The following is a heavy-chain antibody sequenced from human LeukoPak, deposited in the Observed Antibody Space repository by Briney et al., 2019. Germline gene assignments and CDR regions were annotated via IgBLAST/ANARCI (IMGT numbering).Heavy chain of an antibody. CDR1: GGSISSYY. V-gene: IGHV4-4*07. J-gene: IGHJ6*03. Sequence: PSETLSLTCTVSGGSISSYYWSWIRQPAGKGLEWIGRIYTSGSTNYNPSLKSRVTMSVDTSKNQFSLKLSSVTAADTAVYYCARAGSIAARHYYYYYMDVWGKGTTVTVSS. CDR3: ARAGSIAARHYYYYYMDV. D-gene: IGHD6-6*01. CDR2: IYTSGST.